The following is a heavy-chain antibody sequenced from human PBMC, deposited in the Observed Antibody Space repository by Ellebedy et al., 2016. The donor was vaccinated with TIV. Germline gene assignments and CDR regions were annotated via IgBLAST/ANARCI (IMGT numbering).Heavy chain of an antibody. J-gene: IGHJ4*02. D-gene: IGHD3-10*01. Sequence: GESLKISCAYSGFNFRSYGMHWVRQAPGKGLEWVAAVSHDGDSKYYADSVNGRFTVSRDNSENTLSLQMSSLRIEDTAVYYCATDEGIYWGQGTLVTVSS. CDR1: GFNFRSYG. V-gene: IGHV3-30*03. CDR2: VSHDGDSK. CDR3: ATDEGIY.